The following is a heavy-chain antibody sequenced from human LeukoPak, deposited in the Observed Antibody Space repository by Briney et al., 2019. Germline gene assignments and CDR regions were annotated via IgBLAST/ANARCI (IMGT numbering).Heavy chain of an antibody. J-gene: IGHJ4*02. CDR1: GFTVSSNY. CDR2: IKQDGGEI. V-gene: IGHV3-7*01. D-gene: IGHD4-17*01. Sequence: GGSLRLSCAASGFTVSSNYMSWVRQAPGKGLEWVANIKQDGGEIYYVDSVKGRFTISRDNAKNSLYLQMNSLRAEDTAVYYCAKSGDYPSYFDYWGQGTLVTVSS. CDR3: AKSGDYPSYFDY.